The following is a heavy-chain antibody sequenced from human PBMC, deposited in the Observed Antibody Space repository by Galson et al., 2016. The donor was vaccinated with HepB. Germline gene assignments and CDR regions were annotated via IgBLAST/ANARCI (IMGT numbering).Heavy chain of an antibody. CDR1: GGSFSSYS. CDR2: IYHSGST. Sequence: SETLSLTCSVSGGSFSSYSWTWIRQPPGKGLEWIGEIYHSGSTHYNPSLKSRVTISVDTSKNQLSLKLNSVTATDTAVYFCAGNNGDYEGALDVWGQGTTVTVS. J-gene: IGHJ6*02. CDR3: AGNNGDYEGALDV. D-gene: IGHD4-17*01. V-gene: IGHV4-34*01.